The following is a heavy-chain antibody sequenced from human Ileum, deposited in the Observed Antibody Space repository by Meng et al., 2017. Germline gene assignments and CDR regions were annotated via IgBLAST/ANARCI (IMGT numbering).Heavy chain of an antibody. CDR2: TYYRSKWFN. CDR3: ARGGGSYYHFDY. D-gene: IGHD1-26*01. V-gene: IGHV6-1*01. J-gene: IGHJ4*02. CDR1: GDSVSSNSAA. Sequence: QEQLEQSGPGLGKPSQTLSPTCAISGDSVSSNSAAWNWIMQSPSRGLEWLGRTYYRSKWFNEYAVSVKSRITINPDTSENQFSLQLNSVTPEDAAVYYCARGGGSYYHFDYWGQGTLVTVSS.